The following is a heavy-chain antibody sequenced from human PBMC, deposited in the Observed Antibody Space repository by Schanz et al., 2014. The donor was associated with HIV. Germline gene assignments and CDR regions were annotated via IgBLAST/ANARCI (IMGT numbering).Heavy chain of an antibody. CDR2: INPYDGST. Sequence: QVQLVQSGAEVKKPGASVKVSCKASGYTFTSQYMHWVRQAPGQGLEWMGLINPYDGSTSNAQKFQGRVTMTRDTSTSTVYMQLSSLTSDDTALYYCAIPSSGWSTFDYWGQGTLVTVSS. V-gene: IGHV1-46*01. CDR1: GYTFTSQY. CDR3: AIPSSGWSTFDY. J-gene: IGHJ4*02. D-gene: IGHD6-19*01.